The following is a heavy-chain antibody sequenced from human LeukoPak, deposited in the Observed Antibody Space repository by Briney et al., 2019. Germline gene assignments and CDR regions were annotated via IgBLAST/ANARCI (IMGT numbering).Heavy chain of an antibody. CDR3: ATGGGALDFWSGYFYYFDY. J-gene: IGHJ4*02. D-gene: IGHD3-3*01. CDR1: GFTFSSYW. CDR2: IKQDGSEK. Sequence: PGGSLRPSCAASGFTFSSYWMSWVRQAPGKGLEWVANIKQDGSEKYYVDSVKGRLTISRDNAKNSLYLQMNSLRAEDTAVYYCATGGGALDFWSGYFYYFDYWGQGTLVTVSS. V-gene: IGHV3-7*01.